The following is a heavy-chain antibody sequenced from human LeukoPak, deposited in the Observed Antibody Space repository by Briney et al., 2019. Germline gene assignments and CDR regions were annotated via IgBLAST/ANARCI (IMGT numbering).Heavy chain of an antibody. V-gene: IGHV4-39*01. D-gene: IGHD3-10*01. J-gene: IGHJ4*02. CDR3: ARHSSYYGNFDY. CDR2: IYHSGSS. CDR1: GGSISSSSYY. Sequence: SETLSLTCTVSGGSISSSSYYLGWIRQPPGKGLEWTGSIYHSGSSYYNPSLKSRVTISVDTSKNQFSLKLSSVTAADTAVYYCARHSSYYGNFDYWGQGTLVTVSS.